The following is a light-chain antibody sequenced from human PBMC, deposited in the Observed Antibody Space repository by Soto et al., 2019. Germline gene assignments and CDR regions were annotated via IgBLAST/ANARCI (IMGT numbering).Light chain of an antibody. J-gene: IGKJ2*01. V-gene: IGKV2-30*02. CDR2: KVS. CDR1: QSLVHSNGDTF. CDR3: MQGTHWPPYT. Sequence: DVVMTQSPLSLPVTLGQPASISCRSSQSLVHSNGDTFLNWFQQRPGQSPRRLIFKVSNRDSVVPDRFSGSESGTDFTLKISRVEAEDVAIYYCMQGTHWPPYTFGQGTKLEIK.